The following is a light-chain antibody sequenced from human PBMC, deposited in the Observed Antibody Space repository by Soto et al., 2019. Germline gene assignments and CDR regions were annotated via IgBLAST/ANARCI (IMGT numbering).Light chain of an antibody. CDR3: LQQNNYPRT. CDR2: VAS. V-gene: IGKV1-17*01. Sequence: DIQMTQSPSSLSASVGDRVTITCRASQGIRNDLSWYQQKPGEAPKRLVYVASSLDGGVPARFSGSGSGTEFTLTIRSLQHEDFATYYCLQQNNYPRTFGQGTKVEIK. CDR1: QGIRND. J-gene: IGKJ2*01.